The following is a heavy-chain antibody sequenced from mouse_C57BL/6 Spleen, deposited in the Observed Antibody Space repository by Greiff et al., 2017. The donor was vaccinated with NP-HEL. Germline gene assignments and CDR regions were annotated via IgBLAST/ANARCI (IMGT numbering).Heavy chain of an antibody. D-gene: IGHD2-1*01. CDR1: GYSFTGYY. CDR2: INPSTGGT. V-gene: IGHV1-42*01. CDR3: ARRSRGYGNHLYYAMDY. Sequence: EVKLQESGPELVKPGASVKISCKASGYSFTGYYMNWVKQSPEKSLEWIGEINPSTGGTTYNQKFKAEATLTVDKSSSTAYMQLKSLTSEDSAVYYCARRSRGYGNHLYYAMDYWGQGTSVTVSS. J-gene: IGHJ4*01.